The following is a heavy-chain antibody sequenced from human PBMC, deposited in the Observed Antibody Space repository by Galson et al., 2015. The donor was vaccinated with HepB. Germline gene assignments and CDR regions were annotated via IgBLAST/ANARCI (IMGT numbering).Heavy chain of an antibody. CDR3: AKDLSSDYDYVWGSDNAFDI. CDR1: GFTFSSYA. J-gene: IGHJ3*02. CDR2: ISGSGGST. Sequence: SLRLSCAASGFTFSSYAMSWVRQAPGKGLEWVSAISGSGGSTYYADSVKGRFTISRDNSKNTLYLQMNSLRAEDTAVYYCAKDLSSDYDYVWGSDNAFDIWGQGTMVTVSS. D-gene: IGHD3-16*01. V-gene: IGHV3-23*01.